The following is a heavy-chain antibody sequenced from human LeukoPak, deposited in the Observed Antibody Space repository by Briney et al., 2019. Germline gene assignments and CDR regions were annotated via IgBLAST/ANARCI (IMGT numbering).Heavy chain of an antibody. CDR2: INSDGSST. J-gene: IGHJ4*02. CDR3: ARDSSYYDSSGYTDY. CDR1: GFTFSSYW. D-gene: IGHD3-22*01. Sequence: GGSLRLSCAASGFTFSSYWMHWVRQAPGKGLVWVSRINSDGSSTSYADSVKGRFSISRDNAKNTLYLQMNSLRAEDTAVYYCARDSSYYDSSGYTDYWGQGTLVTVSP. V-gene: IGHV3-74*01.